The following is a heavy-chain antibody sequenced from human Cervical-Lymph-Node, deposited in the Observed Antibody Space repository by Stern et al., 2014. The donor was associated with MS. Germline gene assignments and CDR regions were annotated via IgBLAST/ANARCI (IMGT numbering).Heavy chain of an antibody. J-gene: IGHJ5*02. CDR1: GLTFSTYG. CDR2: ISADESRK. D-gene: IGHD1-20*01. V-gene: IGHV3-30*18. CDR3: AKGDNWRRLNP. Sequence: QVQLVESGGGVVQPGRSLRLSCAASGLTFSTYGMHWVRQAPGQRLEWVAVISADESRKFYGDSVKGRFTITRDNSKNTLYLQMNSLRPEDTAVYYCAKGDNWRRLNPWGQGALVTVSS.